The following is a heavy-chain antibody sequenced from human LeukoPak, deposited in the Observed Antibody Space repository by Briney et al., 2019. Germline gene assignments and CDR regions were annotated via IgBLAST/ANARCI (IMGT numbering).Heavy chain of an antibody. J-gene: IGHJ4*02. D-gene: IGHD2-8*01. Sequence: GSLRLSCAASGFTFSSYGMHWVRQAPGKGLEWVAFIRYDGSNKYYADSVKGRFTISRDNSKNTLYLQMNSLRAEDTAVYYCAKGEAEQNGEGYFDYWGQGTLVTVSS. V-gene: IGHV3-30*02. CDR3: AKGEAEQNGEGYFDY. CDR2: IRYDGSNK. CDR1: GFTFSSYG.